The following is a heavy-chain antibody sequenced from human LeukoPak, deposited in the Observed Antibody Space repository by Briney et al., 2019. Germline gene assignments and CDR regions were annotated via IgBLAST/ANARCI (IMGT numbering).Heavy chain of an antibody. J-gene: IGHJ4*02. D-gene: IGHD4-17*01. Sequence: PSETLSLTCAVYGGSFSGYYWSWIRQPPGKGLEWIGEINHSGSTNYNPSLKSRVTISVDTSKNQFSLKVSSVTAADTAVYYCARGGGGYGDYQTFDHWGQGTLVTVSS. V-gene: IGHV4-34*01. CDR2: INHSGST. CDR1: GGSFSGYY. CDR3: ARGGGGYGDYQTFDH.